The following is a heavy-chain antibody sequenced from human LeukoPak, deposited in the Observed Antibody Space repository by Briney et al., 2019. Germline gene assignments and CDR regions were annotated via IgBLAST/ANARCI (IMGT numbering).Heavy chain of an antibody. CDR1: GFTFSRYG. CDR3: AKDLYPDPLWPKPDY. Sequence: PGRALRVSCAASGFTFSRYGMHWVRQAPDKALDWVAVIPYDGSNRYYADSVKGRFTISRDNSKNTLYLQVNSLRAEDTAVYFCAKDLYPDPLWPKPDYWGQGTLVTVSS. V-gene: IGHV3-30*18. D-gene: IGHD1-14*01. CDR2: IPYDGSNR. J-gene: IGHJ4*02.